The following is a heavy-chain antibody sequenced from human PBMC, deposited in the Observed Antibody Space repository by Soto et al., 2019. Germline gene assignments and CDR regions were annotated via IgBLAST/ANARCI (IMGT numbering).Heavy chain of an antibody. Sequence: GASVKVSCKACGYTFTSYYMHWVRQAPGQGLEWMGIINPSGGSTSYAQKFQGRVTMTRDTSTSTVYMELSNLRSEDTAVYYCARALTSHDAFDIWGQGTMVTVSS. CDR3: ARALTSHDAFDI. V-gene: IGHV1-46*01. CDR2: INPSGGST. D-gene: IGHD2-21*02. J-gene: IGHJ3*02. CDR1: GYTFTSYY.